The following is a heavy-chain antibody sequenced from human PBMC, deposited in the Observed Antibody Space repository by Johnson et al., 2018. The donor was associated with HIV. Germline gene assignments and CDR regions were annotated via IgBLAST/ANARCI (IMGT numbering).Heavy chain of an antibody. D-gene: IGHD1-7*01. V-gene: IGHV3-30*14. J-gene: IGHJ3*01. CDR3: ASESRWKYAGGDL. CDR1: GFTFSSYA. Sequence: QVQLVESGGGVVQPGRSLRLSCAASGFTFSSYAMHWVRQAPGKGLEWVAVISYDGSNKYYADSVKGRFTISRDNSKNTLYLQMHSLRTEDTAVYYCASESRWKYAGGDLWGQGTLVTVSS. CDR2: ISYDGSNK.